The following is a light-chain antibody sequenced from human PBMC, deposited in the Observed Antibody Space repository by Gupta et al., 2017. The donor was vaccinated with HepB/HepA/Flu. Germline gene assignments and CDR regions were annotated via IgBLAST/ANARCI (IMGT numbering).Light chain of an antibody. J-gene: IGLJ2*01. CDR3: SSYASFEIVV. CDR1: SSDVGGYNY. CDR2: EVN. V-gene: IGLV2-8*01. Sequence: SVLTQPPSASGSLGQSVTISCTGTSSDVGGYNYVSWYQQHPGKAPKLMLYEVNKRPSGVPHRFAGSKSGNRAPPTVSRLQAEDAADYFCSSYASFEIVVFGGGTKLTVL.